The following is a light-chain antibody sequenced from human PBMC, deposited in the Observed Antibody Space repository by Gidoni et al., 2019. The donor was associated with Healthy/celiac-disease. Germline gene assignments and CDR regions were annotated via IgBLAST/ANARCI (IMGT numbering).Light chain of an antibody. J-gene: IGKJ5*01. Sequence: EIVLTQSPATRSLSPGARATLSCRSSQSVSSHLAWYQQKPGQAPRLLIYDASNRATGIPARFSGSGSGTDFTLTISSLEPEDFAVYYCQQRSNWPPEATFGQXTRLEIK. CDR3: QQRSNWPPEAT. CDR2: DAS. V-gene: IGKV3-11*01. CDR1: QSVSSH.